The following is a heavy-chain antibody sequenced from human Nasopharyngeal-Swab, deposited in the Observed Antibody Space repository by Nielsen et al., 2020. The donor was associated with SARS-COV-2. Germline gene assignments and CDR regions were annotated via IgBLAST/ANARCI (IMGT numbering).Heavy chain of an antibody. V-gene: IGHV3-48*01. J-gene: IGHJ4*02. CDR3: ARDYSNSDDY. D-gene: IGHD4-11*01. CDR2: ISSSSSTK. Sequence: GGSLRLSCAASGFTLSSNSMNWVRQAPGKGLEWVSYISSSSSTKYNADSVKGRFTISRDNAKNSLYLQMNSLRAEDTAVYYCARDYSNSDDYWGQGTLVTVSS. CDR1: GFTLSSNS.